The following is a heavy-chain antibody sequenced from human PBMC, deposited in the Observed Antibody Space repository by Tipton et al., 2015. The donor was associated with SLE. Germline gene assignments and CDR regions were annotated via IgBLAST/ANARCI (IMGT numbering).Heavy chain of an antibody. CDR3: ARASISFLSPVDL. Sequence: SLRLSCEASGFNLKTHAMYWVRQAPGKGLGWVAGISYDGSFDYYADSVRDRFTITRENPNNTVYLQMTSLKPDDTAVYFCARASISFLSPVDLWCRGALVTVS. D-gene: IGHD2/OR15-2a*01. V-gene: IGHV3-30*04. CDR2: ISYDGSFD. J-gene: IGHJ5*02. CDR1: GFNLKTHA.